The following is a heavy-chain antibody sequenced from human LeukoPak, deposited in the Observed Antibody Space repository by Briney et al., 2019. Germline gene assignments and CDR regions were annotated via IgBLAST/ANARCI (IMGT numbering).Heavy chain of an antibody. V-gene: IGHV1-8*01. J-gene: IGHJ5*02. CDR2: MSPNSGNT. Sequence: ASVKVSCKASGYTFTSYDINWVRQATGQGLEWMGWMSPNSGNTGYAQKFQGRVTMTRNTSISTAYMELSSLRSEDTAVYYCARTRGVRGVKKGWFDPWGQGTLVTVSS. D-gene: IGHD3-10*01. CDR3: ARTRGVRGVKKGWFDP. CDR1: GYTFTSYD.